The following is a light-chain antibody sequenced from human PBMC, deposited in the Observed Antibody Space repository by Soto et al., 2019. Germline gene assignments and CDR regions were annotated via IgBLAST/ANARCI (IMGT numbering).Light chain of an antibody. V-gene: IGKV3-20*01. CDR3: QQFGTSPRT. CDR2: GTS. Sequence: MEITQSPATLSVSPGGRATLSCSASRSISDTVAGYQQKPGQAPRLLIYGTSTRATGIPDRFSGGGSGTDFSLTISRLEPEDFAVYYCQQFGTSPRTFGQGTKVDI. J-gene: IGKJ1*01. CDR1: RSISDT.